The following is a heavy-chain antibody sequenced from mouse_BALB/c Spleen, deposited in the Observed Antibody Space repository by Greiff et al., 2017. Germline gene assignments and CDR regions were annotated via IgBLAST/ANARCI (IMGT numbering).Heavy chain of an antibody. Sequence: VQLQQPGSELVRPGASVKLSCKASGYTFTSYWMHWVKQRPGQGLEWIGRIDPANGNTKYDPKFQGKATITADTSSNTAYLQLSSLTSEDTAVYYCAFYYDYDYWGQGTTLTVSS. CDR1: GYTFTSYW. D-gene: IGHD2-4*01. J-gene: IGHJ2*01. CDR2: IDPANGNT. V-gene: IGHV14-1*02. CDR3: AFYYDYDY.